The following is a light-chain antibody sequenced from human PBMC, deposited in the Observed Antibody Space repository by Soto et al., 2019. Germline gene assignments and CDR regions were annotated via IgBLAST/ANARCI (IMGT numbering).Light chain of an antibody. J-gene: IGKJ1*01. V-gene: IGKV3-15*01. Sequence: EIVMTQSPATLSVSPWERATLSCRASQSVSSNLAWYQQKPGQAPRLLIYGASTRATGIPARFSGSGSGTEFTRTISSLQSEDFAVYYCQQYNNWPWTFGQGTKVDIK. CDR2: GAS. CDR3: QQYNNWPWT. CDR1: QSVSSN.